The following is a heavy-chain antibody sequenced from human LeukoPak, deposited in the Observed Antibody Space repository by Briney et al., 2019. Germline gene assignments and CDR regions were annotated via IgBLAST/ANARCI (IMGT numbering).Heavy chain of an antibody. V-gene: IGHV3-30-3*01. D-gene: IGHD4-17*01. CDR3: ARSDFGKKFDY. Sequence: GGSLRLSCAASGFTFSSYAMHWVRQAPGKGLEWVAVISYDGSNKYYADSVKSRFTISRDNSKNTLYLQMNSLRAEDTAVYYCARSDFGKKFDYWGQGTLVTVSS. J-gene: IGHJ4*02. CDR2: ISYDGSNK. CDR1: GFTFSSYA.